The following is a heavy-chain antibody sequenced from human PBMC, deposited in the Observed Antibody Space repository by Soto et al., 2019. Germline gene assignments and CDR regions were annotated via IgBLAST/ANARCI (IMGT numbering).Heavy chain of an antibody. CDR2: TRNKANSYTT. CDR1: GFTFSDHY. CDR3: ARLDLDAFDI. J-gene: IGHJ3*02. D-gene: IGHD3-9*01. V-gene: IGHV3-72*01. Sequence: EVQLVESGGGLVQPGGSLRLSCAASGFTFSDHYMDWVRQAPGKGLEWVGRTRNKANSYTTEYAASVKGRFTISRDDSKNSLYLQMNSLKTEDTAVYYCARLDLDAFDIWGQGTMVTVSS.